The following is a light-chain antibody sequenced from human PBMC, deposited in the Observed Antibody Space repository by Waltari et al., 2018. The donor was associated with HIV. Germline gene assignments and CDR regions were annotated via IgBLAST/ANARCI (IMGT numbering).Light chain of an antibody. Sequence: QSVLTQPPSVSAAPGQKVTIPCSGSSSNIGNTYVSWYQQLPGTAPKLLSFDKHKRPSGIPDRFSGSKSGTSATLGITGLQAGDEADYYCGTWDSSLTAGVFGGGTNLTVL. CDR1: SSNIGNTY. CDR3: GTWDSSLTAGV. CDR2: DKH. V-gene: IGLV1-51*01. J-gene: IGLJ2*01.